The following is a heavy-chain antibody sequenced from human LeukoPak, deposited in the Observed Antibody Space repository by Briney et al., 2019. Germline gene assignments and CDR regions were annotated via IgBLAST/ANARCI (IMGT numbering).Heavy chain of an antibody. CDR3: ARTEPSHYYGSGSFDY. CDR2: IYHSGST. J-gene: IGHJ4*02. D-gene: IGHD3-10*01. Sequence: PSETLSLTCAVSGGSISSGGYSWSWIRQPPGKGLKWIGYIYHSGSTYYNPSLKSRVTISVDRSKNQFSLKLSSVTAADTAVYYCARTEPSHYYGSGSFDYWGQGTLVTVSS. V-gene: IGHV4-30-2*01. CDR1: GGSISSGGYS.